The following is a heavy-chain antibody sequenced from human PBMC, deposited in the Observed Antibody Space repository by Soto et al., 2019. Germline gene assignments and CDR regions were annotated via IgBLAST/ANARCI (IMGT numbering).Heavy chain of an antibody. CDR1: GFTFSSYE. Sequence: PGGSLRLSCAASGFTFSSYEMNWGRQAPGKGLEWVSYISSSGSTIYYADSVKGRFTISRDNAKNSLYLQMNSLIVEDTAVYYCARVGSSWYNYYGMDVWGQGTTVTVSS. CDR2: ISSSGSTI. V-gene: IGHV3-48*03. J-gene: IGHJ6*02. CDR3: ARVGSSWYNYYGMDV. D-gene: IGHD6-13*01.